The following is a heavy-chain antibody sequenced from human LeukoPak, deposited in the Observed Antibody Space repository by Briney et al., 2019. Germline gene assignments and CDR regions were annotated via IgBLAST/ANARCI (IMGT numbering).Heavy chain of an antibody. CDR2: IREDGSEK. V-gene: IGHV3-7*01. D-gene: IGHD3-10*01. CDR1: GFTFSNYW. Sequence: GGSLRLSCAASGFTFSNYWMSWVRQAPGKGLEWVANIREDGSEKYYVDSVKGQFTISRDNAKNSLFLQMDSLRAEDTVVYYCARDLAGHYYGSGSSFDYWGQGTLVTVS. J-gene: IGHJ4*02. CDR3: ARDLAGHYYGSGSSFDY.